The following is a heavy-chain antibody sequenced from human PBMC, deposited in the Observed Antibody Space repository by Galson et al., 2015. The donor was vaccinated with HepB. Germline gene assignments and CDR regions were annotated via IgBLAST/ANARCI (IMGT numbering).Heavy chain of an antibody. CDR2: INPNSGGT. CDR1: GYIFIGYY. V-gene: IGHV1-2*02. J-gene: IGHJ4*02. D-gene: IGHD1-26*01. Sequence: SVKVSCKASGYIFIGYYIHWVRQAPGQGLEWMGWINPNSGGTNYAQKFQGRVTMTRDTSISTAYMELSRLRSDDTALYYCARAPLYSGGYSSDYWGQGTQVTVSS. CDR3: ARAPLYSGGYSSDY.